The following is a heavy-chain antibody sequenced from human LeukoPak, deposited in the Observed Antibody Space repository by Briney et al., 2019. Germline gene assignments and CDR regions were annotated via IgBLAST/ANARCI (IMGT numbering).Heavy chain of an antibody. CDR3: AKDWLAAAASSSDY. D-gene: IGHD6-13*01. CDR2: ISGSGGST. V-gene: IGHV3-23*01. J-gene: IGHJ4*02. CDR1: GFTFSSYS. Sequence: GGSLRLSCAASGFTFSSYSMNWVRQAPGKGLEWVSAISGSGGSTYYADSVKGRFTISRDNSKNTLYLQMNSLRAKDTAVYYCAKDWLAAAASSSDYWGQGTLVTVSS.